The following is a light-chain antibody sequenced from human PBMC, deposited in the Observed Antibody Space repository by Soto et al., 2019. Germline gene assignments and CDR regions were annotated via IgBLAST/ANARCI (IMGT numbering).Light chain of an antibody. CDR3: QHYYNYPYA. J-gene: IGKJ2*01. CDR2: KAS. CDR1: QSISGF. V-gene: IGKV1-5*03. Sequence: DIQMTQSPSTLSASVGDTVTITCRASQSISGFLAWYQQIPGKTPKLLIYKASNLESGVPSRFGGSAFGAEFTLTISSLQPEDFATYYCQHYYNYPYAFGQGTKVEMK.